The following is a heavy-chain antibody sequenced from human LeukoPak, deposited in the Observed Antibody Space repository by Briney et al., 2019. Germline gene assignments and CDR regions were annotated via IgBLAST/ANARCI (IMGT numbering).Heavy chain of an antibody. CDR3: ATLSGYDILTGYPIDY. CDR2: IRSDGSNK. D-gene: IGHD3-9*01. J-gene: IGHJ4*02. Sequence: PGGSLRLSCAASGFNFNTYGMHWVRLPPGKGLEWVTFIRSDGSNKYYTDSVKGRFTISRDNSKNTLSLQMNSLRAEDTAVYYCATLSGYDILTGYPIDYWGQGTLVTVSS. V-gene: IGHV3-30*02. CDR1: GFNFNTYG.